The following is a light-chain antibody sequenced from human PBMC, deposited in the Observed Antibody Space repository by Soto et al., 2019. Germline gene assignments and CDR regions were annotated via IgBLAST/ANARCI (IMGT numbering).Light chain of an antibody. CDR3: QQYGSSGT. J-gene: IGKJ1*01. Sequence: EVVLTQYPGTLSLPPGETDTLSCRARQSVSSYYLAWYQQNRGQAPSLLIYGASNRAAGIADRCSGSGSGTDFTLTISRLEPEDFAVYYCQQYGSSGTFGQGTKVDIK. CDR1: QSVSSYY. CDR2: GAS. V-gene: IGKV3-20*01.